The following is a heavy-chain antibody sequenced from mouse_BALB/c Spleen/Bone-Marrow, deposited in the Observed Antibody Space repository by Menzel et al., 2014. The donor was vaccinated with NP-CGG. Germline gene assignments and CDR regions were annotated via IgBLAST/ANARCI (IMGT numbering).Heavy chain of an antibody. J-gene: IGHJ3*01. Sequence: VQLQQPGAELVRSGASVKLSCTASGFNIKDYYMHWVKQRPEQGLEWIGWIDPENGDTEYAPKFQGKATMTADTSSNTVYLQLSSLTSEDTAVYYCNAQNYGYGAWFAYWGQGTLVTGSA. CDR2: IDPENGDT. CDR1: GFNIKDYY. V-gene: IGHV14-4*02. D-gene: IGHD1-2*01. CDR3: NAQNYGYGAWFAY.